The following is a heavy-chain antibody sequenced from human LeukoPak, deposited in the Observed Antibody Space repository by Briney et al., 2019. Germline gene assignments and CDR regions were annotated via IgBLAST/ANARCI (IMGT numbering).Heavy chain of an antibody. CDR1: GFTFDDYA. CDR2: ISWSSGNI. CDR3: TKGQDGSYYRRYFDY. V-gene: IGHV3-9*01. Sequence: GGSLRLSCAASGFTFDDYAMHWVRQAPGKGLEWISGISWSSGNIGYADSVKGRFTISRDNAKNSLYLQMNSLGPEDTALYYCTKGQDGSYYRRYFDYWGQGTLVTVSS. D-gene: IGHD1-26*01. J-gene: IGHJ4*02.